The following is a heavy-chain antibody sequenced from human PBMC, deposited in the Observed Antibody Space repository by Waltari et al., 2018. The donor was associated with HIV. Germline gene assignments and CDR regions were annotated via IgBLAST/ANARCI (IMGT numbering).Heavy chain of an antibody. Sequence: QVQLVQSGAEVRKPGASVKVSCKASGYTFTGYYLHWVRQDPGQGLEWMGRINPNSGGTNYAQKFQARVTMTRDTSIGAAYMELSSLRPNDTAVYYCARVTTVTGDSYFYYGMDVWGQGTTVTVSS. V-gene: IGHV1-2*06. J-gene: IGHJ6*02. CDR2: INPNSGGT. D-gene: IGHD4-17*01. CDR1: GYTFTGYY. CDR3: ARVTTVTGDSYFYYGMDV.